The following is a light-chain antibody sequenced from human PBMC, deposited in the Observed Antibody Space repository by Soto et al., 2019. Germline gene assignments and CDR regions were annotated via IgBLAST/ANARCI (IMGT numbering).Light chain of an antibody. J-gene: IGLJ1*01. CDR1: SSDVGSYNR. CDR3: CSYTTTDTYV. CDR2: EGT. Sequence: QSALTQPASVSGSPGQSITISCTGTSSDVGSYNRVSWYQQHPGKAPKLMIYEGTKRPSGVSTRFSGSKSGNTASLTISGLLAEDEGDYYCCSYTTTDTYVFGTGTKVTVL. V-gene: IGLV2-23*01.